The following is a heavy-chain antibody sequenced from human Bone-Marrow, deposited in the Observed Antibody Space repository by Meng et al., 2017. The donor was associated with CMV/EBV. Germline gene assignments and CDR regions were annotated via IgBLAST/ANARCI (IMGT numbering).Heavy chain of an antibody. CDR2: IYYSGST. V-gene: IGHV4-31*02. CDR1: GGSISSGADY. CDR3: ARLRAAAGTYYFDY. Sequence: SGGSISSGADYWRWIRQHPGKGLEWIGYIYYSGSTYYNPSLKSRVTISVDTSKNQFALKLSSVTAADTAVYYCARLRAAAGTYYFDYWGQGTLVTVSS. D-gene: IGHD6-13*01. J-gene: IGHJ4*02.